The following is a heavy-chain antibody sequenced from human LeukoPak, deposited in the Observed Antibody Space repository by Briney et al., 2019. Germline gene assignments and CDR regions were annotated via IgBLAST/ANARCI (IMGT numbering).Heavy chain of an antibody. J-gene: IGHJ4*02. CDR2: ISGSGGST. Sequence: GGSLRLSCAASGFAFSSYAMSWVRQAPGKGLEWVSAISGSGGSTYYADSVKGRFTISRDNSKNTLYLQMNSLRAEDTAVYYCAKVFYDSSMEFDYWGQGTPVTVSS. CDR1: GFAFSSYA. D-gene: IGHD3-22*01. V-gene: IGHV3-23*01. CDR3: AKVFYDSSMEFDY.